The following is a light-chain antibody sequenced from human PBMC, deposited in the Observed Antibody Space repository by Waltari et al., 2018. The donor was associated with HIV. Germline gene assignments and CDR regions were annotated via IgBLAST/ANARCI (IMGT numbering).Light chain of an antibody. CDR1: NTHIVTYAY. CDR3: SSFANRDGFYVL. V-gene: IGLV2-8*01. CDR2: EVT. J-gene: IGLJ2*01. Sequence: QSALTQPPSASGSPGQSVTLSCTGPNTHIVTYAYVSWYQQHPGKAPKLVISEVTKRPSGVSDRFSGSKSGNTAFLTVSGLQAEDEADYYCSSFANRDGFYVLFGGGTRLTVL.